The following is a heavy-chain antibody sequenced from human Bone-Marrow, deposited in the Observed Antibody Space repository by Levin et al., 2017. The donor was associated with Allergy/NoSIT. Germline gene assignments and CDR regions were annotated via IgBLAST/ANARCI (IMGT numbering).Heavy chain of an antibody. CDR1: GFVFFDHW. Sequence: PGGSLRLSCAASGFVFFDHWMHWVRQAPGKGLEWVASIKQNGHETHYADSLRGRFTISRDNAKNSLFLQMSSLRAEDTAIYYCVREAFYTTGSYYELDFWGQGALVTVSS. V-gene: IGHV3-7*04. D-gene: IGHD3-10*01. CDR2: IKQNGHET. CDR3: VREAFYTTGSYYELDF. J-gene: IGHJ4*02.